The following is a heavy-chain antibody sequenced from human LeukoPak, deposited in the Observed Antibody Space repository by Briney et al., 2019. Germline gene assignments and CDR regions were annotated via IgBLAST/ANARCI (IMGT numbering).Heavy chain of an antibody. D-gene: IGHD6-13*01. CDR3: ARQSAGYSSSWYTWFDP. Sequence: NPSETLSLTCTVSGGSISSYYWSWIRQPPGKGLEWIGYIYYSGSTNYNPSLKSRVTISVDTSKNQFSLKLSSVTAADTAVHYCARQSAGYSSSWYTWFDPWGQGTLVTVSS. J-gene: IGHJ5*02. CDR1: GGSISSYY. CDR2: IYYSGST. V-gene: IGHV4-59*08.